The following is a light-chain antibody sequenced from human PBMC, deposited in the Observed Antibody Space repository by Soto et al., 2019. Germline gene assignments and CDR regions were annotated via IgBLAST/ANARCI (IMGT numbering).Light chain of an antibody. CDR3: QQCNNWPPIT. CDR2: DAS. V-gene: IGKV3-11*01. J-gene: IGKJ5*01. Sequence: EIVLTQSPATLSLSPGERATLSGRASQSVGNCLAWYQQKPGQAPRLLIYDASSRAPGIPARFSGSGSGTDFPLTISSLEPEDFAVYYCQQCNNWPPITFGQGTRLES. CDR1: QSVGNC.